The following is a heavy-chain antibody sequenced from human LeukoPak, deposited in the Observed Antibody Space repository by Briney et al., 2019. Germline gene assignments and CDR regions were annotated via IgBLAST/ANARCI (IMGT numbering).Heavy chain of an antibody. D-gene: IGHD6-13*01. V-gene: IGHV1-69*13. CDR3: AREGGAATDDY. CDR1: GGTFSSYA. J-gene: IGHJ4*02. CDR2: IIPIFGTA. Sequence: ASVKVSCKASGGTFSSYAISWVRQAPGQGLEWMGGIIPIFGTANYAQKFQGRVTITADESTSTAYMELSSLRSEDTAVYYCAREGGAATDDYWGQGTLVIVSS.